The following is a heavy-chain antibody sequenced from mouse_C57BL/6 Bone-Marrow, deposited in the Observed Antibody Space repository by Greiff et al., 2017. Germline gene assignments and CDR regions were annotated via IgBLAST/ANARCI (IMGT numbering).Heavy chain of an antibody. CDR3: SRSTYGSIDY. CDR2: ISSGSSNI. D-gene: IGHD5-1*01. J-gene: IGHJ4*01. Sequence: EVQLVESGGGLVKPGGSLKLSCAASGFTFSDYGMHWVRQAPEKGLEWVAYISSGSSNIYYADTVKGRFTISRDNAKNTLFLQMAGLESEVTAMYYCSRSTYGSIDYWGQGTTVTVSS. V-gene: IGHV5-17*01. CDR1: GFTFSDYG.